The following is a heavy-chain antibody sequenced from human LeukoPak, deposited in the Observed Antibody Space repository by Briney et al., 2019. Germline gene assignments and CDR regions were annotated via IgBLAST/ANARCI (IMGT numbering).Heavy chain of an antibody. J-gene: IGHJ4*02. CDR3: ASLRGYSSGWYPIDY. V-gene: IGHV3-30*04. Sequence: GGSLRLSCAASGFTFSSYAMHWVRQAPGKGLEWVAVISYDGSNKYYADSVKGRFTISRDNSKNTLYLQMNSLRAEDTAVYYCASLRGYSSGWYPIDYWGQGTLVTVSS. D-gene: IGHD6-19*01. CDR1: GFTFSSYA. CDR2: ISYDGSNK.